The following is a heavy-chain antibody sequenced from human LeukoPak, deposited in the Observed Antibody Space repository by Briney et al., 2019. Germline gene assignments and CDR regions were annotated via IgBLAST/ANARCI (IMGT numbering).Heavy chain of an antibody. CDR3: YKGDNRSGYFDLDY. CDR2: IRYDGSNK. V-gene: IGHV3-30*02. Sequence: GGSLRLSCAASGFTFSSYGMHWVRQAPGKGLEWVAFIRYDGSNKYYADSVKGRFTISRDNSKNTLYLQMNSLRAEDTAVYYGYKGDNRSGYFDLDYWGQGTLVTVSS. D-gene: IGHD3-22*01. J-gene: IGHJ4*02. CDR1: GFTFSSYG.